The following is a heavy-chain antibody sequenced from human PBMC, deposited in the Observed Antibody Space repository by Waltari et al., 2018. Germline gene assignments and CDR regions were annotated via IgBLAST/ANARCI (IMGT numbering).Heavy chain of an antibody. CDR3: AKPRISGWYYSGMDV. V-gene: IGHV5-51*01. CDR2: IYLADSDT. D-gene: IGHD6-13*01. Sequence: SGPEVKNPGESLKISCQGSGYSFTDYWIAWVRQMPGKGLEWMGIIYLADSDTRYGPSFQGQVTISADKSINTAYLQWSSLKASDTAVYYCAKPRISGWYYSGMDVWGQGTSVTVAS. J-gene: IGHJ6*02. CDR1: GYSFTDYW.